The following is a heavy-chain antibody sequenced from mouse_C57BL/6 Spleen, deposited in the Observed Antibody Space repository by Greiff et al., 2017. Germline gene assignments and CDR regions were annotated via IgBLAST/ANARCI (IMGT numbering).Heavy chain of an antibody. Sequence: VQLVESGAELVRPGTSVKMSCKASGYTFTNYWIGWAKQRPGHGLEWIGDIYPGGGYTNYNEKFKGKATLTADKSSSTAYMQFSSLTSEDSAIYYCSKGGGTFDYWGQGTTLTVSS. CDR3: SKGGGTFDY. CDR2: IYPGGGYT. J-gene: IGHJ2*01. CDR1: GYTFTNYW. V-gene: IGHV1-63*01. D-gene: IGHD1-1*02.